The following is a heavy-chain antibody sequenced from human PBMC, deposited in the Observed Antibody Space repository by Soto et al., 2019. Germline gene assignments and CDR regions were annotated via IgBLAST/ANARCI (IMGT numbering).Heavy chain of an antibody. CDR3: VASLSASGLNWLDP. V-gene: IGHV4-4*07. J-gene: IGHJ5*02. CDR2: IFANGHT. CDR1: GGSISEKY. Sequence: PSETLSLTCTVSGGSISEKYWNWVRQPPGKGLEWIGLIFANGHTDYNPSLKSRVIMSVDASRNQFSLRLTSMTAADTAVYYCVASLSASGLNWLDPWGRGTLVTVSA. D-gene: IGHD6-13*01.